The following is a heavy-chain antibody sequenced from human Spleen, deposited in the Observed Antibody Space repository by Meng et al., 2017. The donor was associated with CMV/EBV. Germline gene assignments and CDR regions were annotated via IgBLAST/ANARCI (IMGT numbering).Heavy chain of an antibody. V-gene: IGHV1-69*05. D-gene: IGHD2-2*01. J-gene: IGHJ6*02. CDR2: IIPIFGTA. CDR3: AMANIVVVQAATYYYYYGMDV. CDR1: AGTFSSYS. Sequence: SVQVSCKASAGTFSSYSSSWVRQAAGQGLEWMGGIIPIFGTANYAQKFQGRVTITTDESTSTAYMELSSLRSEDTAVYYCAMANIVVVQAATYYYYYGMDVWGQGTTVTVSS.